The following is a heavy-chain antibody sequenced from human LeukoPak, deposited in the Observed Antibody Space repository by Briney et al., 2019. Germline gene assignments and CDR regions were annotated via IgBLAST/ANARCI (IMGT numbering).Heavy chain of an antibody. CDR1: RFTFSSYA. CDR3: ASDREYYYGSGSYYPYYFDY. Sequence: LSGGSLRLSCAASRFTFSSYAMSWVRQAPGKGLEWVAVISYDGSNKYYADSVKGRFTISRDNSKNTLYLQMNSLRAEDTAVYYCASDREYYYGSGSYYPYYFDYWGQGTLVTVSS. V-gene: IGHV3-30-3*01. J-gene: IGHJ4*02. CDR2: ISYDGSNK. D-gene: IGHD3-10*01.